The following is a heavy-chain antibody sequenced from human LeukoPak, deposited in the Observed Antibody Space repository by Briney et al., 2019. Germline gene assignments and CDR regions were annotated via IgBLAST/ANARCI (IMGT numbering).Heavy chain of an antibody. CDR1: GFTSSSYS. V-gene: IGHV3-21*01. Sequence: GGPLRLSCAASGFTSSSYSMNWVRQAPGKGLEWVSSISDSSSYTYYADSLKGRFTISRDNAKNSLYLQMNSLRAEDTAVYYCAREATQDWYFDLWGRGTLVTVSS. J-gene: IGHJ2*01. CDR3: AREATQDWYFDL. CDR2: ISDSSSYT.